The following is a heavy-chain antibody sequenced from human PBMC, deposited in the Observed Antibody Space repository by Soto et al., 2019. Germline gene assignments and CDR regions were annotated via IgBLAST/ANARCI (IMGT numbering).Heavy chain of an antibody. CDR1: GFTFSSYS. CDR3: ARPWGQYYYYYYMDV. J-gene: IGHJ6*03. D-gene: IGHD7-27*01. CDR2: ISSSSSYI. Sequence: EVQLVESGGGLVKPGGSLRLSCAASGFTFSSYSMNWVRKAPGKGLEWVSSISSSSSYIYYADSVKGRFTISRDNAKNSLYLQMNSLRAEDTAVYYCARPWGQYYYYYYMDVWGKGTTVTVSS. V-gene: IGHV3-21*01.